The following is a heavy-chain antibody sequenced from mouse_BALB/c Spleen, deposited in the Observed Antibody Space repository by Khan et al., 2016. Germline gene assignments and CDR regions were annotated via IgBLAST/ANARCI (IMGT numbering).Heavy chain of an antibody. D-gene: IGHD1-1*01. J-gene: IGHJ2*01. CDR2: INTNTGET. Sequence: QIQLVQSGPELKKPGETVKISCKASGYTFTNFGINWVRQAPGKGLEWMDWINTNTGETTYADDFKGRFAFSLETSASTAYLQINNLKNEGTATDFCATGITTVRARRRHYWGQGTTLTVSS. V-gene: IGHV9-3-1*01. CDR3: ATGITTVRARRRHY. CDR1: GYTFTNFG.